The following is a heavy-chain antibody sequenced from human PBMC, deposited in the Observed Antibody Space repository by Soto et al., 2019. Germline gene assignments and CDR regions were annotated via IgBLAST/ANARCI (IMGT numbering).Heavy chain of an antibody. D-gene: IGHD6-19*01. CDR1: GYTFIDYY. CDR2: ISPKSGGT. CDR3: ARPPGYISDWYYFDL. V-gene: IGHV1-2*02. J-gene: IGHJ4*02. Sequence: QVQLVQSGAEVKKPGASVKVSCEASGYTFIDYYMHWVRQAPGQGFEWMGRISPKSGGTHNAQKFQGRVTMTWDTSLNTAYMRLSSLMSEDTAVYYCARPPGYISDWYYFDLWGQGTLVTVSS.